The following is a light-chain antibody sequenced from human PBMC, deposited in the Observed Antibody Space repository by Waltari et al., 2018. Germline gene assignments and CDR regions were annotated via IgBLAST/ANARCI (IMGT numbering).Light chain of an antibody. CDR2: VNSDGSH. Sequence: QLVLTQSPSASASLGASVKLTCTLSSGNSSNVILCHPQQSEKGPRYLMKVNSDGSHSKGDDMPDRFSGSSAGAERYLTISSVQSEDEADYYCQTGGHGTWVFGGGTKLTVL. CDR3: QTGGHGTWV. CDR1: SGNSSNV. J-gene: IGLJ3*02. V-gene: IGLV4-69*01.